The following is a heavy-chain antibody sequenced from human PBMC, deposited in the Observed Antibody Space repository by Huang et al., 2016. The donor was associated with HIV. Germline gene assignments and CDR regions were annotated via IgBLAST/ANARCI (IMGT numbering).Heavy chain of an antibody. J-gene: IGHJ4*02. CDR2: VSDTASNK. Sequence: QVQLVESGGGVVQPGRSLRLSCTASGFTFSNYAMHWLRQAPGKGLEGVTLVSDTASNKNYADSVKGRFSISRDNSKNTMYLHMNSLRPEDTAVYYCARGRDGRSGFYFGDFDYWGQGTLVTVSS. D-gene: IGHD3-22*01. CDR3: ARGRDGRSGFYFGDFDY. V-gene: IGHV3-30-3*01. CDR1: GFTFSNYA.